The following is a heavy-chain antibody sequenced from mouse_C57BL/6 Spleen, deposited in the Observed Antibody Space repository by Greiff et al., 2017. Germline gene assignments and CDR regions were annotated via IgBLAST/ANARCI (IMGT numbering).Heavy chain of an antibody. Sequence: QLQQPGTELVKPGASVKLSCQASGYTFTSYWMHWVKQRPGQGLEWIGNINPSNGGTNYNETFKSKATLTVDKASSTAYMQLLSRTSEDSAVYDCARSVAQATAYWGQGTTLTVSS. J-gene: IGHJ2*01. CDR2: INPSNGGT. CDR3: ARSVAQATAY. D-gene: IGHD3-2*02. CDR1: GYTFTSYW. V-gene: IGHV1-53*01.